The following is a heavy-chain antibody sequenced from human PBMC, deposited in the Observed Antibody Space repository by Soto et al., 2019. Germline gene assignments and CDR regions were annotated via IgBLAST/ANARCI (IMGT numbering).Heavy chain of an antibody. CDR3: ATGGITTFPYFSLGDY. D-gene: IGHD3-10*01. J-gene: IGHJ4*02. Sequence: GXSVKVSFNVSGYTLTELSMHLVRHAPGKGLEWMGGFDPEDGETTYAQKFQGRVTMTEDTSTDTAYMELSSLRSDHTAVYYCATGGITTFPYFSLGDYWGQGTLVTVSS. CDR2: FDPEDGET. V-gene: IGHV1-24*01. CDR1: GYTLTELS.